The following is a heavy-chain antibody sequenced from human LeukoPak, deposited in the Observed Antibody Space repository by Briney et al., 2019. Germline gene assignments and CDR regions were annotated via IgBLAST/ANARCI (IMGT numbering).Heavy chain of an antibody. CDR3: SDELDDYCGNFDY. CDR1: GFTFSDFG. Sequence: GGSLRLSCAAFGFTFSDFGMSWIRQAPGKGLEWVAVISYEGRNKYCADSLKGRLTISRDNSKNTVYLAMNSMRAEDTAVYSRSDELDDYCGNFDYWGQGTLVTVSS. J-gene: IGHJ4*02. V-gene: IGHV3-30*03. CDR2: ISYEGRNK. D-gene: IGHD3-16*01.